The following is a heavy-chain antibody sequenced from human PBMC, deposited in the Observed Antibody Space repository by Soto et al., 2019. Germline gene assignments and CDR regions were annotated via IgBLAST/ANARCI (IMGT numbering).Heavy chain of an antibody. J-gene: IGHJ4*02. CDR2: IFSSGST. V-gene: IGHV4-4*07. CDR3: AREGSYSAYNFAHGIQLWSFDF. D-gene: IGHD5-12*01. Sequence: TETLSLTCTVYGGSINTFYWSWVRQPAGKGLEGIGRIFSSGSTSFNPSLESRVAMSVDTSKNHFSLNLSSVTAADMAVYYCAREGSYSAYNFAHGIQLWSFDFWGKGALALVS. CDR1: GGSINTFY.